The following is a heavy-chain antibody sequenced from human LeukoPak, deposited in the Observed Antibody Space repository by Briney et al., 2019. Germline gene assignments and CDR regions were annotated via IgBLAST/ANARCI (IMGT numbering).Heavy chain of an antibody. Sequence: GASVKVSCKASGGTFSSYAIRWVRQAPGQGLEWMGGIIPIFGTANYAQKFQGRVTITTDESTSTAYMELSSLRSEDTAVYYCARGVRDGYNWRYFYYWGQGTLVTVSS. CDR3: ARGVRDGYNWRYFYY. CDR2: IIPIFGTA. D-gene: IGHD5-24*01. J-gene: IGHJ4*02. CDR1: GGTFSSYA. V-gene: IGHV1-69*05.